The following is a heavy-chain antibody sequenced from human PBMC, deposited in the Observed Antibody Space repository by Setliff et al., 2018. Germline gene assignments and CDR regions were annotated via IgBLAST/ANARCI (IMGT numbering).Heavy chain of an antibody. D-gene: IGHD3-10*01. CDR2: IYTSGNT. V-gene: IGHV4-61*02. J-gene: IGHJ5*02. CDR3: ALNPSWFGELFAWFDP. Sequence: TLSLTCTVSGGSISSGSYYWNWIRQPAGKGLEWIGRIYTSGNTNYNPSLKSRVTISVDTSKNQFSLKLSSVTAADTAVYYCALNPSWFGELFAWFDPWGQGTLVTVSS. CDR1: GGSISSGSYY.